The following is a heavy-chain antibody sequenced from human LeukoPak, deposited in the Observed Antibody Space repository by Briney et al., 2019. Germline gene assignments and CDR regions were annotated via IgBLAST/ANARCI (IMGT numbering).Heavy chain of an antibody. V-gene: IGHV1-69*13. D-gene: IGHD2-8*01. Sequence: ASVKVSCKASVGTFSSYAISWVRQAPGQGLEWMGGIIPIFGTANYAQKFQGRVTITADESTSTAYMELSSLRSEDTAVYYCATSVWPPYYYYYYMDVWGKGTTVTVSS. CDR2: IIPIFGTA. CDR3: ATSVWPPYYYYYYMDV. CDR1: VGTFSSYA. J-gene: IGHJ6*03.